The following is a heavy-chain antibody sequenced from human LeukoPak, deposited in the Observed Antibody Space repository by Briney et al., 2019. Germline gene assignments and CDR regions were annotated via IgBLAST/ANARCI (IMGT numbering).Heavy chain of an antibody. V-gene: IGHV3-21*01. CDR1: GFTFSSYS. CDR2: ISSSSSYI. D-gene: IGHD3-22*01. J-gene: IGHJ3*02. Sequence: PGGSLRLSCAASGFTFSSYSMNWVRQAPGKGLEWVSSISSSSSYIYYADSVKGRFTISRDNSKNTLYLQMNSLRAEDTAVYYCARASYYDSSGYINAFDIWGQGTTVTVSS. CDR3: ARASYYDSSGYINAFDI.